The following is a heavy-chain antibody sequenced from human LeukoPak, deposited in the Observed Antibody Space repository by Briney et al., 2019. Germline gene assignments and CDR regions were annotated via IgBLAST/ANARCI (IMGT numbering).Heavy chain of an antibody. CDR1: GFTFSDYY. D-gene: IGHD3-10*01. CDR2: ISSTGVYT. J-gene: IGHJ4*02. V-gene: IGHV3-11*03. Sequence: GGSLRLSCAASGFTFSDYYMTWIRQAPGKGLEWVSYISSTGVYTNYADSVKGRFTISRDNSKNTLYLQMHSLGAEDTAVYYCAKMTGTSGSRFDYWGQGILVTVSS. CDR3: AKMTGTSGSRFDY.